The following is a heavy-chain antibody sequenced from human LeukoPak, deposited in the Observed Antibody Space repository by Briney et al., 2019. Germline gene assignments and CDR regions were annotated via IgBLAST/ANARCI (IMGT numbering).Heavy chain of an antibody. CDR3: ARDLGGSGLFTYYYYCMDV. J-gene: IGHJ6*03. CDR2: IYTSGST. Sequence: SETLSLTCTVSGGSISSYYWSWIRQPAGKGLEWIGRIYTSGSTNYNPSLKSRVTMSVDTSKNQFSLKLSSVTAADTAVYYCARDLGGSGLFTYYYYCMDVWGKGTTVTISS. D-gene: IGHD3-10*01. CDR1: GGSISSYY. V-gene: IGHV4-4*07.